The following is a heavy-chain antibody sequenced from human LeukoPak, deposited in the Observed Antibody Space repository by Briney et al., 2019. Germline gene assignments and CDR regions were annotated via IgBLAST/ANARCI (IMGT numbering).Heavy chain of an antibody. CDR2: IHTSGGT. J-gene: IGHJ4*02. D-gene: IGHD3-10*01. CDR3: ARQAYSPSGSWPGFDF. Sequence: SETLSLTCTVSGDSFGGYYWTWIRQPPGKGLEWIGYIHTSGGTNYNPSLKSRVTMSVDTSKNQFSLKLTSVTAADTAVYFCARQAYSPSGSWPGFDFWGQGSLAGVSS. V-gene: IGHV4-4*09. CDR1: GDSFGGYY.